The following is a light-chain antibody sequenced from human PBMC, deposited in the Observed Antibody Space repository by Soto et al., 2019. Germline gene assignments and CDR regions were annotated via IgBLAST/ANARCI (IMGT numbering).Light chain of an antibody. CDR3: QQYGSSPPSST. J-gene: IGKJ5*01. V-gene: IGKV3-20*01. CDR2: GAS. CDR1: QRVSSGY. Sequence: EIVLTQSPGTLSLSPGERATLSCRASQRVSSGYLAWYQQKPGQAPRLLIYGASNRATDIPDRFSGRVSGTDFTLTISRLEHEDFAVDYCQQYGSSPPSSTFGQGTRLEIK.